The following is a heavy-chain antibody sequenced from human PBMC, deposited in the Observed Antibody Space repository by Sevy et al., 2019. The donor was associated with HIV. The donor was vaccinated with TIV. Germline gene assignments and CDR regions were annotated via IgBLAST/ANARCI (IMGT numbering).Heavy chain of an antibody. CDR3: ARGTGDSRRYYYFDY. CDR2: INHSGST. J-gene: IGHJ4*02. V-gene: IGHV4-34*01. D-gene: IGHD3-22*01. CDR1: GGSFSGYD. Sequence: SETLSLTCAVYGGSFSGYDWSWIRQPPGKGLEWIGEINHSGSTNYNPSLKSRVTISVDTCKHQFSLKLSSVTAADTAVYYCARGTGDSRRYYYFDYWGQGTLVTVSS.